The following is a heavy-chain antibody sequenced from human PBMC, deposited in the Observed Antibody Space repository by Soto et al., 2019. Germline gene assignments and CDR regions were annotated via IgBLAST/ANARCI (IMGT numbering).Heavy chain of an antibody. CDR1: GGSISSSSYY. Sequence: SETLSLTCTVSGGSISSSSYYWGWIRQPPGKGLEWIGSIYYSGSTYYNPSLKSRVTISVDTSKNQFSLKLSSVTAADTAVYYCARSPAYYYDSSGYYYYYYGMDVWGQGTTVTVSS. CDR2: IYYSGST. V-gene: IGHV4-39*01. CDR3: ARSPAYYYDSSGYYYYYYGMDV. J-gene: IGHJ6*02. D-gene: IGHD3-22*01.